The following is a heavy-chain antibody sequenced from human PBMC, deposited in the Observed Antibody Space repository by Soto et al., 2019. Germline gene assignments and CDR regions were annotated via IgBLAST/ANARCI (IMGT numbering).Heavy chain of an antibody. V-gene: IGHV4-39*01. CDR3: ARLIGDSAVAYYFDY. D-gene: IGHD2-15*01. J-gene: IGHJ4*02. CDR1: GGSISSSSYY. Sequence: SETLSLTCTVSGGSISSSSYYWGWIRQPPGKGLEWIGSIYYSGSTYYNPSLKNRVTISVDTSKNQFSLKLSSVTAADTAVYYCARLIGDSAVAYYFDYWGQGTLVTVSS. CDR2: IYYSGST.